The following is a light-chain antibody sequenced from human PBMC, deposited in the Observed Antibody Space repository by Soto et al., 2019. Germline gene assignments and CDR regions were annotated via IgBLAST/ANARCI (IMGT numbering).Light chain of an antibody. J-gene: IGKJ1*01. CDR3: QQYNNWPRT. CDR2: GAS. CDR1: QSVSRSY. V-gene: IGKV3-20*01. Sequence: EIVLTQSPGTLSLSPGERATLSCRASQSVSRSYLAWYQQKPGQAPRLLIYGASSRATGIPDRFSGSGSGTEFTLTISSLQSEDFAVYYCQQYNNWPRTFGQGTKV.